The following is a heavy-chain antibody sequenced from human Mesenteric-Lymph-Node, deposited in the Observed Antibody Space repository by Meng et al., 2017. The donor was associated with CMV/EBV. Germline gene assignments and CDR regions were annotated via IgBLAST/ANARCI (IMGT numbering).Heavy chain of an antibody. CDR2: ISGSGGST. D-gene: IGHD3-3*01. CDR3: AREPWGYYYGPF. CDR1: GFTFSSYA. J-gene: IGHJ4*02. Sequence: GESLKISCAASGFTFSSYAMSWVRQAPGKGLEWVSGISGSGGSTYYADSVKGRFTISRDNSKNTLYLQMNSLRAEDTAVYYCAREPWGYYYGPFWGQGTLVTVSS. V-gene: IGHV3-23*01.